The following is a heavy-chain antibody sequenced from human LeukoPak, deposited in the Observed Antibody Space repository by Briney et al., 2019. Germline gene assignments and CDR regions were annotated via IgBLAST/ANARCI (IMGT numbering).Heavy chain of an antibody. CDR2: IYYSGST. CDR3: ARESRRIAAAGPSYYMDV. Sequence: SETLSLTCTVSGGSISSSSYYWGWIRQPPGKGLEWIGSIYYSGSTYYNPSLKSRVTISVETSKNQFSLLLNSLTAADTAVYYCARESRRIAAAGPSYYMDVWGRGTTVTVSS. CDR1: GGSISSSSYY. J-gene: IGHJ6*03. D-gene: IGHD6-13*01. V-gene: IGHV4-39*07.